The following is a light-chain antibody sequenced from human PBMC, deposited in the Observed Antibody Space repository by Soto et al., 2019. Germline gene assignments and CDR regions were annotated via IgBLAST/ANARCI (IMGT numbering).Light chain of an antibody. V-gene: IGKV1-5*01. J-gene: IGKJ1*01. CDR3: QQYNSYSGK. Sequence: DIQMTPSPSTLSASVVYIVTITCRASQSISSWLAWYQQKPGKAPKLLIYDASSLESGVPSRFSGSGSGTEFTLTISSLQPDDFATYYCQQYNSYSGKFGQGTKVDIK. CDR2: DAS. CDR1: QSISSW.